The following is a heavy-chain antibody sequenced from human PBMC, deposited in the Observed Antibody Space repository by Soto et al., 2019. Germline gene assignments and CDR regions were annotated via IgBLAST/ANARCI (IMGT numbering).Heavy chain of an antibody. J-gene: IGHJ4*02. D-gene: IGHD3-10*01. CDR2: ISAYNGNT. Sequence: QVQLVQSGAEVKKPGASVKVSCKASGYTFTSYGISWVRQAPGQGLEWMGWISAYNGNTNDAPKLQGRVTITTDRSTMTSYLEPRTLDTADTAVYYCARALYCNPGYWGQGTLVTVSS. CDR1: GYTFTSYG. CDR3: ARALYCNPGY. V-gene: IGHV1-18*01.